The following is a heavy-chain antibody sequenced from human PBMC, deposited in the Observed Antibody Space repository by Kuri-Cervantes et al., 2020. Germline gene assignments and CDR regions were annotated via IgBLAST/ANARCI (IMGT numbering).Heavy chain of an antibody. CDR1: GFTFNNAW. Sequence: GGSLRLSCAASGFTFNNAWMSWVRQALGKGLEWVAFIRYDGSNKYYADSVKGRFTISRDNSKNTLYLQMNSLRAEDTAVYYCAKGGGDSYDLDYWGQGTLVTVSS. V-gene: IGHV3-30*02. D-gene: IGHD5-18*01. J-gene: IGHJ4*02. CDR3: AKGGGDSYDLDY. CDR2: IRYDGSNK.